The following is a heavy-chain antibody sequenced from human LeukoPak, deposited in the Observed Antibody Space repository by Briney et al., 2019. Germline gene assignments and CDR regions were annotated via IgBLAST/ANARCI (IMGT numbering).Heavy chain of an antibody. V-gene: IGHV1-2*02. CDR3: ARVTGWHVVPAAIDY. J-gene: IGHJ4*02. CDR1: GYTFTGYY. D-gene: IGHD2-2*01. CDR2: INPNSGGT. Sequence: ASVKVSCKASGYTFTGYYMHWVRQAPGQGLEWMGWINPNSGGTNYAQKFQGRVTMTRDTSISTAYMELSRLRSDDTAVYYCARVTGWHVVPAAIDYWGQGTLVTVSS.